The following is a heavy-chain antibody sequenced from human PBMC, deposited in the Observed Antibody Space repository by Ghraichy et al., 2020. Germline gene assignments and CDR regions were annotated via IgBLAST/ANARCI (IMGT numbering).Heavy chain of an antibody. D-gene: IGHD4-17*01. CDR3: ARDGYGDYPGY. V-gene: IGHV3-53*01. CDR1: GFTVNSNY. Sequence: GGSLRLSCAASGFTVNSNYMSWVRQAPGKGLEWVSVIYSGGSTYYADSVKGRFTISRDNSKNTLYLQMNSLRAEDTAVYYCARDGYGDYPGYWGQGTLVTVSS. J-gene: IGHJ4*02. CDR2: IYSGGST.